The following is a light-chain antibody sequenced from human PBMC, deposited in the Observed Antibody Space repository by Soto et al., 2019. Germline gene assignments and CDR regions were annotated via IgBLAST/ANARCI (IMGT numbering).Light chain of an antibody. V-gene: IGKV3-20*01. CDR2: DAS. Sequence: EIVLTQSPGTLSLSPGERATLSCRASQSVSSNYLAWYQQRPGQAPRLLIYDASTRATGTPDRFSGSGSGTDFTLTINRLEPEDFAVYYCQRFGSSPRAFGQGTKVDNK. J-gene: IGKJ1*01. CDR1: QSVSSNY. CDR3: QRFGSSPRA.